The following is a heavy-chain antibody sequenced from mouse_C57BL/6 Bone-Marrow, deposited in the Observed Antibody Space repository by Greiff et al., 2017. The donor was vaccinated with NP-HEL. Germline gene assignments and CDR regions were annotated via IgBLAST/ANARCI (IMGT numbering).Heavy chain of an antibody. CDR2: ISSGGSYT. CDR3: ARRLYPLAMDY. D-gene: IGHD1-1*01. V-gene: IGHV5-6*01. J-gene: IGHJ4*01. CDR1: GFTFSSYG. Sequence: EVHLVESGGDLVKPGGSLKLSCAASGFTFSSYGMSWVRQTPDKRLEWVATISSGGSYTYYPDSVKGRFTISRDNAKNTLYLQMSSLKSEDTAMYYCARRLYPLAMDYWGQGTSVTVSS.